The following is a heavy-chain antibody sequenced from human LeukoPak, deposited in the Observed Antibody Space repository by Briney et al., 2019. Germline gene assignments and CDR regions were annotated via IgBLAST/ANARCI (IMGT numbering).Heavy chain of an antibody. CDR1: GGTFSSYA. D-gene: IGHD5-18*01. CDR3: ARDALGGYSYYSYMDV. Sequence: SVKVSCKASGGTFSSYAISWVRQAPGQGLEWMGGIIPIFGTANYAQKFQGRVTITADKSTSTAYMELSSLRSEDTAVYYCARDALGGYSYYSYMDVWGKGTTVTVSS. CDR2: IIPIFGTA. J-gene: IGHJ6*03. V-gene: IGHV1-69*06.